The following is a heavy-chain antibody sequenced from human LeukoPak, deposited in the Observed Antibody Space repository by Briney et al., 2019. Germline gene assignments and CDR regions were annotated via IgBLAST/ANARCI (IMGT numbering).Heavy chain of an antibody. CDR1: GGSISSYY. D-gene: IGHD3-22*01. CDR2: IYTSGST. V-gene: IGHV4-4*07. CDR3: ARDLGDYDSSGYYLNWFDP. Sequence: PSETLSLTCTVSGGSISSYYWSWIRQPAGKGLEWIGRIYTSGSTNYNPSLKSRVTISVDKSKNQFSLKLSSVTAAVTAVYYCARDLGDYDSSGYYLNWFDPWGQGTLVTVSS. J-gene: IGHJ5*02.